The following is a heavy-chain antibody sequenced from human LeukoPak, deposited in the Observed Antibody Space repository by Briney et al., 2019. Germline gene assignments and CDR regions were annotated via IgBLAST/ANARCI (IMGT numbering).Heavy chain of an antibody. V-gene: IGHV4-38-2*02. J-gene: IGHJ4*02. CDR2: IYYSGST. D-gene: IGHD5-24*01. CDR1: GYSISSGYY. Sequence: PSETLSLTCTVSGYSISSGYYWGWIRQPPGKGLEWIGSIYYSGSTYYNPSLKSRVTISVDTSKNQFSLKLSSVTAADTAVYYCARVSGWLQFALDYWGQGTLVTVSS. CDR3: ARVSGWLQFALDY.